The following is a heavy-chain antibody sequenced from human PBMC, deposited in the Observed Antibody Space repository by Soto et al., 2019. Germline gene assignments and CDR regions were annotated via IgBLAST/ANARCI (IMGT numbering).Heavy chain of an antibody. J-gene: IGHJ4*02. Sequence: SGPTLVNTTQTLTLTCTFSGFSLSTSGMCVSWIRQPPGKALEWLALIDWDDDKYYSTSLKTRLTISKDTSKNQVVLTMTNMDPVDTATYYCARIRSEPGIAVAGYYFDYWGQGTLVTVSS. D-gene: IGHD6-19*01. CDR2: IDWDDDK. CDR1: GFSLSTSGMC. CDR3: ARIRSEPGIAVAGYYFDY. V-gene: IGHV2-70*01.